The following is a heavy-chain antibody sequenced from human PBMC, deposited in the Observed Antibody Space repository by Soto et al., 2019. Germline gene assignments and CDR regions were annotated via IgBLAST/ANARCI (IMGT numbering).Heavy chain of an antibody. Sequence: QVHLVESGGGVVQPGRSLRLSCTASGFSFMSYDMHWVRQAPGRGLEWVAVIWSDGNNKYYADSVEGRFTISRDNSNNTVYLQMNSLRAEDTAVYYGGRVLGVFLNGFGANYWGQGILVTVSS. V-gene: IGHV3-33*01. CDR3: GRVLGVFLNGFGANY. J-gene: IGHJ4*02. CDR2: IWSDGNNK. CDR1: GFSFMSYD. D-gene: IGHD3-9*01.